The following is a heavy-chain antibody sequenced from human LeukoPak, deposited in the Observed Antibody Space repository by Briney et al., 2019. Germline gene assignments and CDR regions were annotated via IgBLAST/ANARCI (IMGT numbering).Heavy chain of an antibody. V-gene: IGHV3-21*06. CDR2: INSGNNYI. Sequence: GGSLRLSCVASGFTFSDYTMHWVRQAPGKALEWVSSINSGNNYIYYADSVKGRFTISRDNAKNSLFLQMNSLRAEDTAVYYCAKAPSSTDYWGQGTLVTVSS. CDR1: GFTFSDYT. J-gene: IGHJ4*02. CDR3: AKAPSSTDY. D-gene: IGHD2-15*01.